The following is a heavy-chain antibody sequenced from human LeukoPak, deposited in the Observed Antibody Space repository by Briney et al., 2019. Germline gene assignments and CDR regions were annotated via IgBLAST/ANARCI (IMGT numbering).Heavy chain of an antibody. CDR1: GGTFSSYA. CDR2: IIPILGIA. V-gene: IGHV1-69*04. Sequence: SVKVSCKASGGTFSSYAISWVRQAPGQGLEWMGRIIPILGIANYAQKFQGRVTITADKSTSTAYMELNSLRAEDTAVYYCAREGRLGYSGYRAGFDYWGQGTLVTVSS. J-gene: IGHJ4*02. D-gene: IGHD5-12*01. CDR3: AREGRLGYSGYRAGFDY.